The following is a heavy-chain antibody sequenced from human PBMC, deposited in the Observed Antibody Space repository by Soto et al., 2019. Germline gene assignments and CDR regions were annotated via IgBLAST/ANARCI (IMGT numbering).Heavy chain of an antibody. V-gene: IGHV3-23*01. Sequence: EVQLLESGGGLVQPGGSLRLSCEASGCSFSSYALSWVRQAPGKGLEWVSTFSAGGRAYYADSVKGRFTIAKDFSKNTLHLQTNSLRAEDTAVYYCAKESMPEHYGDTLFDHWGQGTRVTVSS. J-gene: IGHJ4*02. CDR2: FSAGGRA. D-gene: IGHD4-17*01. CDR1: GCSFSSYA. CDR3: AKESMPEHYGDTLFDH.